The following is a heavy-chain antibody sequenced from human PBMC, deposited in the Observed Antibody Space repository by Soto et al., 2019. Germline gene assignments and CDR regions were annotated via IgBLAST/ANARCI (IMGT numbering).Heavy chain of an antibody. CDR3: ARQSLQQLVPGYYYYGMDV. V-gene: IGHV4-39*01. J-gene: IGHJ6*02. CDR1: GGSISSSSYY. D-gene: IGHD6-13*01. CDR2: IYYSGST. Sequence: SDTLSLTCTVSGGSISSSSYYWGWIRQPPGKGLEWIGSIYYSGSTYYNPSLKSRVTISVDTSKNQFSLKLSSVTAADTAVYYCARQSLQQLVPGYYYYGMDVWGQGTTVTVSS.